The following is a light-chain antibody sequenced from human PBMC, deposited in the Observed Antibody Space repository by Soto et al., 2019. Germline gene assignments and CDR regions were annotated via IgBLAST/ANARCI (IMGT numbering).Light chain of an antibody. V-gene: IGLV2-14*01. Sequence: QSALTQPASVSGSPGQSITMSCTGTSSDVGGYNYVSWYQQHPGKAPKLMIYEVSNRPSGVSNRFSGSKSGNTASLTISGLQAEDEADYYCSSYTSGSTWVFGGGTK. CDR3: SSYTSGSTWV. J-gene: IGLJ3*02. CDR1: SSDVGGYNY. CDR2: EVS.